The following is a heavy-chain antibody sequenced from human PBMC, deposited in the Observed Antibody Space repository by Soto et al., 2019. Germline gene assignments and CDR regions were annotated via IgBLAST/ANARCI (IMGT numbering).Heavy chain of an antibody. CDR2: INPNSGGT. J-gene: IGHJ6*02. D-gene: IGHD2-15*01. Sequence: EASVKVSCKASGYTFTGYYMHWVRQAPGQGLEWMGWINPNSGGTNYAQKFQGRVTMTRDTSISTAYMELSRLRSDDTAVYYCARAASGYYYGMDVWGQGTTVTVSS. CDR3: ARAASGYYYGMDV. V-gene: IGHV1-2*02. CDR1: GYTFTGYY.